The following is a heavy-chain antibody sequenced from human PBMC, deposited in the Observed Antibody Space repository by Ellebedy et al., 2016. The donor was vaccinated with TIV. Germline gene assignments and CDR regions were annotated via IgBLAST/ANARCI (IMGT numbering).Heavy chain of an antibody. J-gene: IGHJ3*02. V-gene: IGHV4-31*03. D-gene: IGHD3-3*01. CDR1: GDSISNGGYY. CDR2: IYYSGRT. Sequence: LRLSCSVSGDSISNGGYYWGWIRQPPGKALEWIGHIYYSGRTYYNPSLESRVDLSVDTSKNQFSLRMTSVTAADTAIYYCARQKTDSGSFLCDIWGQGTMVTVSS. CDR3: ARQKTDSGSFLCDI.